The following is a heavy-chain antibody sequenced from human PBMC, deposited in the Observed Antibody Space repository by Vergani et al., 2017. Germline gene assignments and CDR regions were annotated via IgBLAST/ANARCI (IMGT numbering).Heavy chain of an antibody. D-gene: IGHD6-13*01. CDR3: ARDLGSLNWFDP. V-gene: IGHV1-69*13. CDR2: IIPIFGTA. CDR1: GGTFSSNS. J-gene: IGHJ5*02. Sequence: QGQLAQSGAEVKKPGSSVKVSCKASGGTFSSNSISWVRQAPGQGLEWMGGIIPIFGTANYAQKFQGRVTITADESTITSYMELSSLRSEDTAVYYCARDLGSLNWFDPWGQGTLVTVSS.